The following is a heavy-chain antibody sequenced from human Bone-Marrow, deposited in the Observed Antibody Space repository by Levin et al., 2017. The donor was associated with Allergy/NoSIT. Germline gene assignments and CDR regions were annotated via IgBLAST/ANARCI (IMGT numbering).Heavy chain of an antibody. V-gene: IGHV1-58*02. CDR3: VLPEYYYYYMDV. D-gene: IGHD2-15*01. Sequence: SVKVSCKASGFTFTSSAMQWVRQARGQRLEWIGWIVVGSGNTNYAQKFQERVTITRDMSTSTAYMELSSLRSEDTAVYYCVLPEYYYYYMDVWGKGTTVTVSS. CDR2: IVVGSGNT. CDR1: GFTFTSSA. J-gene: IGHJ6*03.